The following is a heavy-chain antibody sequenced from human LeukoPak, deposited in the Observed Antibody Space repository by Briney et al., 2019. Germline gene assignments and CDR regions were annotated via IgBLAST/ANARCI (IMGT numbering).Heavy chain of an antibody. CDR1: GYTYTSYY. J-gene: IGHJ4*02. Sequence: GASVKVSCKASGYTYTSYYMHWVRQAPGQGLEWMGIINPSGGSTSYAQKFQGRVTMTRDTSTSTVYMELSSLRSEDTAVYYCARPSASGNFDYWGQGTLVTVSS. CDR3: ARPSASGNFDY. CDR2: INPSGGST. V-gene: IGHV1-46*01.